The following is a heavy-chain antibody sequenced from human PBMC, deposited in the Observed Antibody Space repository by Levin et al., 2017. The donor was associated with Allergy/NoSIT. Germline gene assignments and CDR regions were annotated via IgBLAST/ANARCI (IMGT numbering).Heavy chain of an antibody. CDR2: ISGSGSDT. CDR1: GFTFSSYA. D-gene: IGHD3/OR15-3a*01. CDR3: AKGRKDFWTGYPCDFDY. J-gene: IGHJ4*02. V-gene: IGHV3-23*01. Sequence: PGGSLRLSCAASGFTFSSYAMSWVRQAPGKGLEWVSIISGSGSDTYYVESLKGRITISRDNSKNTLDLQINSLSAEDTAIYYCAKGRKDFWTGYPCDFDYWGQGTLVTVSA.